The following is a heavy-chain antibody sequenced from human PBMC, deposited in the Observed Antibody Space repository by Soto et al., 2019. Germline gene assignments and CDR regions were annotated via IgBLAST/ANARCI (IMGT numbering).Heavy chain of an antibody. J-gene: IGHJ5*02. CDR3: AKDRPRLTHKFNGVS. D-gene: IGHD2-8*01. CDR2: ISAYNGAT. Sequence: ASVKVSCKASGYTFSDHGFSWVRQGPGQGLEWLGWISAYNGATDYAQKFQGRVTLTTDTSTSTAYTELRSLRSDDTAVYYCAKDRPRLTHKFNGVSWGQGTRVTVSS. CDR1: GYTFSDHG. V-gene: IGHV1-18*01.